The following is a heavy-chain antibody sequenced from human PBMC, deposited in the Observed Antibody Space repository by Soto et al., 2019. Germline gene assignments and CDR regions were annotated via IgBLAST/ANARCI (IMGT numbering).Heavy chain of an antibody. J-gene: IGHJ5*02. V-gene: IGHV1-18*01. CDR1: GYTFSNYG. D-gene: IGHD2-2*01. CDR3: ARVVPGAEAWFGP. CDR2: ISLYSDGT. Sequence: ASVKVACKTSGYTFSNYGITWVRQAPGQPLEWLGWISLYSDGTNYAQKFQGRVSMTTDTSTTTAYMELRSLRSDDTAVYYCARVVPGAEAWFGPWGQGALVTVSS.